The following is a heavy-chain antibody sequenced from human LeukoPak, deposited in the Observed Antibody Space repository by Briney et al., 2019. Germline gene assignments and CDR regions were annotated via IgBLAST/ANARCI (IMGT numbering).Heavy chain of an antibody. CDR1: GFSLSTSGVG. CDR3: AHLNCSSTSCQGVYFDY. V-gene: IGHV2-5*02. CDR2: IFWGDDK. D-gene: IGHD2-2*01. J-gene: IGHJ4*02. Sequence: KEPGPTLVKPTQTLTLTCTFSGFSLSTSGVGVGWIRQPPGKALEWLALIFWGDDKRYSPSLKRRLSITKDTSKNQVVLTMTNMDPVDTATYYCAHLNCSSTSCQGVYFDYWGQGTMVTVSS.